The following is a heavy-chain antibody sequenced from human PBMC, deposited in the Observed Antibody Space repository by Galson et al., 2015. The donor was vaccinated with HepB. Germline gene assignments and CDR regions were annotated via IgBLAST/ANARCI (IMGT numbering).Heavy chain of an antibody. V-gene: IGHV7-4-1*02. CDR3: ARASYDFWSGYYTESYYYYYMDV. Sequence: SVKVSCKASGDTFTSYAMNWVRQAPGQGLEWMGWINTNTGNPTYAQGFTGRFVFSLDTSVSTAYLQISSLTAEDTAVYYCARASYDFWSGYYTESYYYYYMDVWGKGTTVTVSS. J-gene: IGHJ6*03. D-gene: IGHD3-3*01. CDR1: GDTFTSYA. CDR2: INTNTGNP.